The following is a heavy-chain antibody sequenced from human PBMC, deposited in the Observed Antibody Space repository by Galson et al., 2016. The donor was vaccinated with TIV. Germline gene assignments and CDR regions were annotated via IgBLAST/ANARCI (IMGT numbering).Heavy chain of an antibody. CDR3: ARPSRYNWNGNIDH. D-gene: IGHD1-20*01. CDR2: IYYTGSA. CDR1: GDPVSSPNYY. V-gene: IGHV4-39*02. Sequence: LSLTCTVSGDPVSSPNYYWGWIRQPPGKGLEWIGYIYYTGSAYYNPSLKSRVTILVDTSHNHFTLRLRSVTAADTAVYYCARPSRYNWNGNIDHWGQGALVTVSS. J-gene: IGHJ4*02.